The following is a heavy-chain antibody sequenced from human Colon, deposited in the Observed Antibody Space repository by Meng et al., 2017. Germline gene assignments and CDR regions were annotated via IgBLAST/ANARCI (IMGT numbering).Heavy chain of an antibody. CDR3: THSGSFFGHFGY. D-gene: IGHD1-26*01. CDR2: IKSKTSGGTI. Sequence: GGSLRLSCAASGLTFSYAWMNWVRQAPGKGLEWVGRIKSKTSGGTIDYAAPVKGRFTISRDDSKNTLYLQMNSLKTEDTAVYYCTHSGSFFGHFGYWGQGKLVNGAS. CDR1: GLTFSYAW. V-gene: IGHV3-15*01. J-gene: IGHJ4*02.